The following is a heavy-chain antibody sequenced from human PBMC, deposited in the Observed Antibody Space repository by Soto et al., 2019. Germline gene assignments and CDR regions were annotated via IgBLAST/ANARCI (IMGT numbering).Heavy chain of an antibody. CDR1: GFIFDDYA. V-gene: IGHV3-9*01. D-gene: IGHD6-13*01. CDR3: AKGSTGYSSTWFGDY. J-gene: IGHJ4*02. Sequence: EVQLVESGGGLVQPGRSLRLSCAASGFIFDDYAMHWVRQGPGKGLEWVSGINWNSNKLDYADSVKGRFTISRDNAKNSLYLQMNSLRAEDTAFYYCAKGSTGYSSTWFGDYWGQGTLVTVSS. CDR2: INWNSNKL.